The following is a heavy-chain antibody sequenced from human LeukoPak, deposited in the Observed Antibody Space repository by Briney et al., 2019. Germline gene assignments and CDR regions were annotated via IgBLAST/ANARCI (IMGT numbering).Heavy chain of an antibody. Sequence: RLGGSLRLSCAASGFTYSTYAMSGVPQAPGKALEGVSALSGCGGSTYYADAVKGRFTISRDNSKNTLYLQMNSLRSDDTAVYYCARGRWDYYDSSGYGAFDIWGQGTMVTVSS. CDR2: LSGCGGST. CDR3: ARGRWDYYDSSGYGAFDI. V-gene: IGHV3-23*01. J-gene: IGHJ3*02. CDR1: GFTYSTYA. D-gene: IGHD3-22*01.